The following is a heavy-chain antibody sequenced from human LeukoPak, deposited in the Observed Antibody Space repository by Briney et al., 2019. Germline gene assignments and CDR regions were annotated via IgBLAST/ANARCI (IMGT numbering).Heavy chain of an antibody. J-gene: IGHJ4*02. Sequence: ASVKVSCKASGYTFTGYYMHWVRQAPGQGLEWMGWINPNSGGTNYAQKFQGRVTMTRDTSISTAYMELSRLRSDDTAVYYCARILYVMVVAATYFDYWGQGTLVTVSS. CDR2: INPNSGGT. V-gene: IGHV1-2*02. CDR1: GYTFTGYY. CDR3: ARILYVMVVAATYFDY. D-gene: IGHD2-15*01.